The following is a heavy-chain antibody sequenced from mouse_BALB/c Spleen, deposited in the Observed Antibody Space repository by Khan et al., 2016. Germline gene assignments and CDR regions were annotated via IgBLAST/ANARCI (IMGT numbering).Heavy chain of an antibody. Sequence: QIQLVQSGPELKKPGETAKISCKASGYTFTNYGMNWVKQAPGKGLKWMGWINTYTGEPTHSDYFKGRFAFSLETSARTPHLQINNLKNEDTATYFCGRGKYDGVAYWGQGTLVTVSA. CDR3: GRGKYDGVAY. J-gene: IGHJ3*01. D-gene: IGHD2-14*01. CDR2: INTYTGEP. V-gene: IGHV9-3-1*01. CDR1: GYTFTNYG.